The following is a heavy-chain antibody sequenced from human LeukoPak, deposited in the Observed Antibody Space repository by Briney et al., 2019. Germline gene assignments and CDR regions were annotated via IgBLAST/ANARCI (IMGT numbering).Heavy chain of an antibody. J-gene: IGHJ3*02. D-gene: IGHD3-3*01. Sequence: GGSLRLSCAASGFNFSSYAMHWVRQASGEGLEWVGLISYGGIDKSYADSVKGRFTISRDSSKRTLYLQMNSLRAEDTAMYYCARESWSDSVAFDIWGLGTMVIVSS. CDR3: ARESWSDSVAFDI. V-gene: IGHV3-30*04. CDR2: ISYGGIDK. CDR1: GFNFSSYA.